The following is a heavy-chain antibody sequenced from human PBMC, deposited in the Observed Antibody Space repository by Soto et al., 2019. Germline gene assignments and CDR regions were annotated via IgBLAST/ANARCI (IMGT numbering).Heavy chain of an antibody. CDR2: ISWDGNST. V-gene: IGHV3-43*01. D-gene: IGHD6-19*01. CDR3: ARDKPDEAVAGFDY. J-gene: IGHJ4*02. Sequence: GGSLRLSCAASGFPFDDYTLHWVRQAPGQGLEWVSLISWDGNSTYYADSVKGRFTISRDNSKNTLYLQMNSLRAEDTAVYYCARDKPDEAVAGFDYWGQGTLVTVSS. CDR1: GFPFDDYT.